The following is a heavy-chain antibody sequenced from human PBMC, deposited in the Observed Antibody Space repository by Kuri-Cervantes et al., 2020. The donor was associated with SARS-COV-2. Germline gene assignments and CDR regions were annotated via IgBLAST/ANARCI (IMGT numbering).Heavy chain of an antibody. Sequence: GESLKISCAASGFTFSSYGMHWVRQAPGKGLEWVAFIRYDGSNKYYADSVKGRFTISRDNSKNTLYLQMNSLRAEDTAVYYCAKAGKKEGYCSSTSCYLDSDYWGQGTLVTVSS. J-gene: IGHJ4*02. V-gene: IGHV3-30*02. CDR1: GFTFSSYG. D-gene: IGHD2-2*01. CDR2: IRYDGSNK. CDR3: AKAGKKEGYCSSTSCYLDSDY.